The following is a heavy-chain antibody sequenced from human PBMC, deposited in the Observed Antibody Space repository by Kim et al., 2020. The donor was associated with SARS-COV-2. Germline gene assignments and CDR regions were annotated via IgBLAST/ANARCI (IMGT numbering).Heavy chain of an antibody. CDR3: ARSGLIFGVVIFDY. V-gene: IGHV4-59*01. J-gene: IGHJ4*02. Sequence: TPSLKSRVTISVDTSKNQFALKLSSVTAADAAVYYCARSGLIFGVVIFDYWGQGTLVTVSS. D-gene: IGHD3-3*01.